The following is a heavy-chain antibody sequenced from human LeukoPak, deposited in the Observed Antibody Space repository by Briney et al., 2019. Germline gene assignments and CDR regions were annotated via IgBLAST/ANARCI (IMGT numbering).Heavy chain of an antibody. V-gene: IGHV3-23*01. CDR3: AKDILGWTFDV. CDR1: GFTFVNNA. Sequence: GGALRLSCAASGFTFVNNAMAWVGQAPGKELEGVSGIDGGRDNTHYADSVKGRFIISRDSSKNALYLQMNSLRVEETAVYYCAKDILGWTFDVWGQGTLVTVS. CDR2: IDGGRDNT. J-gene: IGHJ3*01. D-gene: IGHD3-3*01.